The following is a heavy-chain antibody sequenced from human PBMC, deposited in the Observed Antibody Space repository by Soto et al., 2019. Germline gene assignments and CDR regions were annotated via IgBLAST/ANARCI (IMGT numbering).Heavy chain of an antibody. CDR2: ISFDGSNK. V-gene: IGHV3-30*18. D-gene: IGHD6-13*01. Sequence: PVGSLILSCGASGFTFSSYCRHWVRQAPGKGLEWVAVISFDGSNKYYAESVKGRFTISRDNSKNTLYLEMLSLRPEDTAVFYCAKAGTIAGTGTTPRAFDVWGQGTMVTVSS. J-gene: IGHJ3*01. CDR3: AKAGTIAGTGTTPRAFDV. CDR1: GFTFSSYC.